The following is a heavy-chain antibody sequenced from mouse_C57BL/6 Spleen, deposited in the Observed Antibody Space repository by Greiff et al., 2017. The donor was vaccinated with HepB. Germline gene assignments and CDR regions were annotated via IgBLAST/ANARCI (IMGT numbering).Heavy chain of an antibody. CDR1: GYTFTSYG. D-gene: IGHD2-2*01. CDR2: IYPRSGNT. CDR3: ARWGYDGYYFDY. Sequence: VQGVESGAELARPGASVKLSCKASGYTFTSYGISWVKQRTGQGLEWIGEIYPRSGNTYYNEKFKGKATLTADKSSSTAYMELRSLTSEDSAVYFCARWGYDGYYFDYWGQGTTLTVSS. V-gene: IGHV1-81*01. J-gene: IGHJ2*01.